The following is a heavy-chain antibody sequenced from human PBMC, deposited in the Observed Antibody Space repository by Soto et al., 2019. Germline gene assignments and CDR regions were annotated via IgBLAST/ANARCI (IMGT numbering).Heavy chain of an antibody. V-gene: IGHV3-30*18. CDR3: RNRKNPQSD. CDR2: ISKDGGIK. J-gene: IGHJ4*02. CDR1: GFTGNTYG. Sequence: GEYLKISCAASGFTGNTYGMHWVRQAPGKGLECVAVISKDGGIKVYSYSMEGRFTISRDNSKNTLYLQVNSLRPEDTAVYYCRNRKNPQSDWGKGTRVTVSS.